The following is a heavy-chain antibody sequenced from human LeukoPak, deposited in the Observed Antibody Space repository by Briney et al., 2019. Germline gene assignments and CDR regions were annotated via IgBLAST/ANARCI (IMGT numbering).Heavy chain of an antibody. CDR3: ARNRAIYFDL. J-gene: IGHJ2*01. CDR1: GFTFSDHY. CDR2: IRNKANSYTT. D-gene: IGHD5-18*01. Sequence: GGSLRLSCAASGFTFSDHYMDWVRQAPGKGLEWVGRIRNKANSYTTEYAASVKGRFTISRDDSKNSLYLQMNSLKTEDTAVYYCARNRAIYFDLWGRGTLVTVSS. V-gene: IGHV3-72*01.